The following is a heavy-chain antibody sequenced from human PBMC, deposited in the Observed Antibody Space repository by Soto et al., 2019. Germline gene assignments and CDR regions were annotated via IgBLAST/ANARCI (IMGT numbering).Heavy chain of an antibody. V-gene: IGHV4-30-2*01. J-gene: IGHJ4*02. Sequence: LSLTCAVSGGSISSGGYSWSWIRQPPGKGLEWIGYIYHSGSTYYNPSLKSRVTISVDRYKNQFSLKLSSVTAADTAVYYCASTEGVVTAAYFDYWGQGTLVTVSS. CDR1: GGSISSGGYS. CDR3: ASTEGVVTAAYFDY. CDR2: IYHSGST. D-gene: IGHD2-21*02.